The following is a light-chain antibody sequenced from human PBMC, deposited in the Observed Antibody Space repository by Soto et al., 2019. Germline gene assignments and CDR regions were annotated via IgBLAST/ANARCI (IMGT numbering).Light chain of an antibody. J-gene: IGKJ1*01. CDR1: QSISSW. V-gene: IGKV1-5*03. Sequence: DIQMTQSPSTLSASVGDRVTITCRASQSISSWLAWYQQKPGKAPNLLIYNECSLESGVASRFSGSGPGTEFTLTISSLQPDDFATYYCEQYNSYSKTFGQGAKVEIK. CDR2: NEC. CDR3: EQYNSYSKT.